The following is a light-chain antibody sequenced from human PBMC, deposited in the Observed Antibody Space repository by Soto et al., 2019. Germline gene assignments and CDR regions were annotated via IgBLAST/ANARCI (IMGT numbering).Light chain of an antibody. CDR3: QQYNNWPSVT. CDR1: QSVRRN. V-gene: IGKV3-15*01. CDR2: GAS. J-gene: IGKJ5*01. Sequence: EIMMTQSPATLSVSPGERATLSCRASQSVRRNLAWYQQKPGQTPRLLIFGASTRATGIPARFSGSGSGTEFTLTISSLQSEDLAVYYCQQYNNWPSVTFGQGTRLEIK.